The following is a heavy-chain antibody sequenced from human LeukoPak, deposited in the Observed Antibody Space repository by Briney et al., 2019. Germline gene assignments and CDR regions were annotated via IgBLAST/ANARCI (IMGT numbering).Heavy chain of an antibody. CDR1: GLSVSSNY. Sequence: PGGSLRLSCAASGLSVSSNYMSWVRQAPGKGLEWVPVLYSDGTTYYADSVKGRFTISRDNSKNTLYLQMNSLRAEDTAVYYCVRGMGVSMLYYFDYWGQGTLVTVSS. V-gene: IGHV3-66*02. CDR2: LYSDGTT. J-gene: IGHJ4*02. D-gene: IGHD3-10*01. CDR3: VRGMGVSMLYYFDY.